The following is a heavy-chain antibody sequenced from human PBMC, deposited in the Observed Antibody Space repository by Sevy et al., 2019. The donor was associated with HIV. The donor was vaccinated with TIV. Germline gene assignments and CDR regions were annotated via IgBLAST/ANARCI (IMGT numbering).Heavy chain of an antibody. Sequence: SETLSLTCTVSGGSMGSYYWTWIRQPPGKGLEWIGYLYDTGSTNYNPSLESRVTISIDTSKNQFSLNLSYVTAADTAVYYCAREGGLVDYGMDVWCQGITVTVSS. J-gene: IGHJ6*02. CDR3: AREGGLVDYGMDV. V-gene: IGHV4-59*01. CDR2: LYDTGST. D-gene: IGHD3-9*01. CDR1: GGSMGSYY.